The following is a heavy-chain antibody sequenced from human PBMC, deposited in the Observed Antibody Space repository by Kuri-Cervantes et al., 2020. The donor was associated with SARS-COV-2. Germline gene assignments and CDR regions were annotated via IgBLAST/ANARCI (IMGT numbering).Heavy chain of an antibody. D-gene: IGHD3-3*01. J-gene: IGHJ5*02. Sequence: SETLSLTCAVSGYSISSGYYWGWIRQPPGKGLEWIGSIYHSGSTYYNTSLKSRVTISVDTSKNQFSLKLSSVTAAATAVYYCARLGGWGTIFGMVVSYLNWFDPWGQGTLVTVSS. CDR2: IYHSGST. V-gene: IGHV4-38-2*01. CDR3: ARLGGWGTIFGMVVSYLNWFDP. CDR1: GYSISSGYY.